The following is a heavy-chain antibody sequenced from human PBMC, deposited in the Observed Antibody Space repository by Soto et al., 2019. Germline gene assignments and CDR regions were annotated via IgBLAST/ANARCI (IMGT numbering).Heavy chain of an antibody. CDR1: GGSISSGVYY. D-gene: IGHD4-17*01. CDR3: AREFHDYGDYVFDY. CDR2: IYYSGST. V-gene: IGHV4-31*03. Sequence: SETLSLTCTVSGGSISSGVYYWSWIRHHPGKGLEWIGYIYYSGSTYYNPSLKSRVTISVDTSKNQFSLKLSSVTAADTAVYYCAREFHDYGDYVFDYWRQATLVTVSS. J-gene: IGHJ4*02.